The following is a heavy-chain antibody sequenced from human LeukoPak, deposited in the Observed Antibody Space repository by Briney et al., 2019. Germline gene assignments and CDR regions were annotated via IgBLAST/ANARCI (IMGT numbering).Heavy chain of an antibody. V-gene: IGHV4-31*03. Sequence: SETLSLTCTVSGGSISSGGYYWSWIRRHPGKGLEWIGYIYYSGSTYYNPSLKSRVTISVDTSKNQFSLKLSSVTAADTAVYYCARAPYPYSSGYYYWGQGTLVTVSS. CDR1: GGSISSGGYY. CDR2: IYYSGST. CDR3: ARAPYPYSSGYYY. D-gene: IGHD3-22*01. J-gene: IGHJ4*02.